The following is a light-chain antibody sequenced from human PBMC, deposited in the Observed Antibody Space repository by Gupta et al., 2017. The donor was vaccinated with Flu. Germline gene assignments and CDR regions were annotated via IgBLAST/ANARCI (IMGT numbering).Light chain of an antibody. V-gene: IGLV1-40*01. Sequence: QSVLTHPPPVSGAPGQRVTISCNGSKPNLGAGYYINWYQQLPGTAPKRRSYENSNRPSGVPDRFAGSKSGTSASLDITGLQAGDEADDYCQSWDSSLSVVVFGGGTKVTVL. CDR1: KPNLGAGYY. CDR3: QSWDSSLSVVV. J-gene: IGLJ2*01. CDR2: ENS.